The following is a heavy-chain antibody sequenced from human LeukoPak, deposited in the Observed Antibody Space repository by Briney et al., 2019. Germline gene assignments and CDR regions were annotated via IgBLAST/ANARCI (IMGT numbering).Heavy chain of an antibody. CDR1: GFTFSSYA. D-gene: IGHD3-3*01. V-gene: IGHV3-23*01. J-gene: IGHJ4*02. Sequence: GGSLRLSCAASGFTFSSYAMSWVRQAPGKGLEWVSAISGSGGSTYYADSVKGRFTISRDNSKNTLYLQMNSLRAEDTAVYYCAKDSQDYGFWSGYYFDYWGQGTLVTVSS. CDR3: AKDSQDYGFWSGYYFDY. CDR2: ISGSGGST.